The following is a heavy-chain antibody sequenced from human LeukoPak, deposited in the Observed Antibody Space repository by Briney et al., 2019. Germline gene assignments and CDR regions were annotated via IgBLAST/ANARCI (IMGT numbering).Heavy chain of an antibody. J-gene: IGHJ4*02. D-gene: IGHD6-6*01. V-gene: IGHV5-10-1*01. CDR2: IDPSLFYT. CDR3: ASTYSCSDGYFDY. CDR1: GYSITSYW. Sequence: EYLNMSCKGSGYSITSYWISWVRQMTGKGVEWRGRIDPSLFYTDYIAYIQEHVITSADKFITSAYLQWSSMMASDTAMYYCASTYSCSDGYFDYWGQGTLVTVSS.